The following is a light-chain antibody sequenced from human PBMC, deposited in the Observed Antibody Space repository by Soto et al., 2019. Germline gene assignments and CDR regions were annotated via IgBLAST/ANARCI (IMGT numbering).Light chain of an antibody. CDR3: QQYNNYPRT. CDR2: DAS. Sequence: EIVLTQSPGTLSLSPGERATLSCRASQSVSSNNLAWYQQRPGQAPRVVIYDASSLESGVPSRFSGSGSGTEFTLTISNLQPDDFATYFCQQYNNYPRTFGQGTKVEIK. V-gene: IGKV3-20*01. CDR1: QSVSSNN. J-gene: IGKJ1*01.